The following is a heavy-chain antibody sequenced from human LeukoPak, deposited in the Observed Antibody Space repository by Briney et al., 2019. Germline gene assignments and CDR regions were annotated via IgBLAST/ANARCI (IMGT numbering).Heavy chain of an antibody. V-gene: IGHV3-13*01. D-gene: IGHD3-22*01. CDR2: IGTAGDT. J-gene: IGHJ5*02. Sequence: GGSLRLSCAASGFTFDDYAMHWVRQAPGKGLEWVSAIGTAGDTYYPGSVKGRFTISRENAKNSLYLQMNSLRAGDTAVYYCARGVYDSSGYTGYWFDPWGQGTLVTVSS. CDR3: ARGVYDSSGYTGYWFDP. CDR1: GFTFDDYA.